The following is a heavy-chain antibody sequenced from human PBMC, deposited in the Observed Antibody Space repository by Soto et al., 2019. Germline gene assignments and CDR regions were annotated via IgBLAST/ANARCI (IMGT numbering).Heavy chain of an antibody. Sequence: QLQLQESGPGLVKPSETLSLTCTVSGASISSSSYYWGWIRQPPGKALEWIGIFYSSGNTYYNPSLKILVTISVDTSKNQSSRQVGSVTAADTAVYYCARRSSGGTYYFDYWGQGTLVTVSS. V-gene: IGHV4-39*01. CDR1: GASISSSSYY. J-gene: IGHJ4*02. CDR2: FYSSGNT. D-gene: IGHD3-22*01. CDR3: ARRSSGGTYYFDY.